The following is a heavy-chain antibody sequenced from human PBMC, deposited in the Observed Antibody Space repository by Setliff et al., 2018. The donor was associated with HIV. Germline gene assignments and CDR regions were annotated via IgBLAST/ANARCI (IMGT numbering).Heavy chain of an antibody. CDR1: GYTFTSYA. Sequence: GASVKVSCKASGYTFTSYAMHWVRQAPGQRLEWMGWINAGNGNTKYSQKFQGRVTITRDTSASTAYMELSSLRPEDTAVYYCATATGYHDSGSLQNWGQGTLVTVSS. J-gene: IGHJ4*02. D-gene: IGHD3-10*01. CDR3: ATATGYHDSGSLQN. CDR2: INAGNGNT. V-gene: IGHV1-3*01.